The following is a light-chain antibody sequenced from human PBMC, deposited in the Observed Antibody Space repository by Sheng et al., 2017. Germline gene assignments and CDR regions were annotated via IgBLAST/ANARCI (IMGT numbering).Light chain of an antibody. J-gene: IGKJ5*01. CDR2: DAS. Sequence: EIVLTQSPATLSLSPGERATLSCRASQSVSTYLAWYQHKPGHAPRLLIYDASNRATGIPARFSGSGSGTDFTLTISSLEPEDFAVYYCQQRSNWPIAFGQGTRLEIK. CDR3: QQRSNWPIA. V-gene: IGKV3-11*01. CDR1: QSVSTY.